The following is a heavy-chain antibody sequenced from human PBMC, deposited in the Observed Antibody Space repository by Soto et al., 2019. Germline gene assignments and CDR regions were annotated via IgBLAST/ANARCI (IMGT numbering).Heavy chain of an antibody. CDR3: ARAVGYSSSYGMDV. CDR1: GGSFSGYY. Sequence: PSETLSLTCAVYGGSFSGYYWSWIRQPPGKGLEWIGEINHSGSTNYNPSLKSRVTISVDTSKNQFSLKLSSVTAADTAVYYCARAVGYSSSYGMDVVGQGTTVTVSS. J-gene: IGHJ6*02. D-gene: IGHD6-6*01. V-gene: IGHV4-34*01. CDR2: INHSGST.